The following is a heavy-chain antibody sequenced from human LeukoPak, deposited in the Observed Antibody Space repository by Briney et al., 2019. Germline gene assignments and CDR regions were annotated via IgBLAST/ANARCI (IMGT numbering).Heavy chain of an antibody. CDR1: GGSISSYY. J-gene: IGHJ6*03. V-gene: IGHV4-59*08. D-gene: IGHD2-2*01. Sequence: PSETLSLTCTVSGGSISSYYWSWIRQPPGKGLEWIGYIYYSGSTNYNPSLKSRVTISVDTSKNQFSLKLSSVTAADTAVYYCARHPPPIVPAAHYYYYYMDVWGKGTTVTVSS. CDR2: IYYSGST. CDR3: ARHPPPIVPAAHYYYYYMDV.